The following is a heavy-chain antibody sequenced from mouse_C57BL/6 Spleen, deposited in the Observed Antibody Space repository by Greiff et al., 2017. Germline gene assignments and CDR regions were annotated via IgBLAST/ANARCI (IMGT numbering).Heavy chain of an antibody. V-gene: IGHV5-4*01. D-gene: IGHD2-1*01. CDR1: GFTFSSYA. CDR2: ISDGGSYT. Sequence: VESGGGLVKPGGSLKLSCAASGFTFSSYAMSWVRQTPEKRLEWVATISDGGSYTYYPDNVKGRFTISRDNAKNNLYLQMSHLKSEDTAMYYCARVSYGNFFAYWGQGTLVTVSA. CDR3: ARVSYGNFFAY. J-gene: IGHJ3*01.